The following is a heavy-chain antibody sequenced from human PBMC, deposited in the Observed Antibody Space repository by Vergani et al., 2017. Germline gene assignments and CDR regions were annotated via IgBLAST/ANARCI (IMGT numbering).Heavy chain of an antibody. V-gene: IGHV1-69*12. CDR1: GGIFSSYA. CDR2: IIPIFGTP. CDR3: AAFYGANGSGSYYNWFDP. Sequence: QVQLVQSGAEVKKPGSSLKVSCKASGGIFSSYAISWVRQASGQGLEWMGGIIPIFGTPKYAQKFQGRVTITADESTSTAYMELSSLRSEDTAVYYCAAFYGANGSGSYYNWFDPWGQGTLVTVSS. D-gene: IGHD3-10*01. J-gene: IGHJ5*02.